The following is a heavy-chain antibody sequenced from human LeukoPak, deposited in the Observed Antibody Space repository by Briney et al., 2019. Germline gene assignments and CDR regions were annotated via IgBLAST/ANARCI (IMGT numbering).Heavy chain of an antibody. D-gene: IGHD4-11*01. Sequence: QAGGSLRLSCAASRFTFSSYAMHWVRQAPGKGLKWVAVISFDGSNKYYADTVKGRFTISRDKSKNTLYLQMSSLRSEDTAVYHCATPPDDYSGTFVDCGQGTLVTVSS. CDR1: RFTFSSYA. CDR3: ATPPDDYSGTFVD. V-gene: IGHV3-30*04. CDR2: ISFDGSNK. J-gene: IGHJ4*02.